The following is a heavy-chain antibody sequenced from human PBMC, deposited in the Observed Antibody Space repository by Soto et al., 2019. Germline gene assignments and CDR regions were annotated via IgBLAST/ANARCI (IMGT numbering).Heavy chain of an antibody. Sequence: ASVKVSCKASGGTFNNYVVSWVRQAPGQGLEWMGGILPIFATANYAQKFQGRVTITADKSTSTAYLELTSLRSEDTAVYYCAGRCDSTTCLGHFDYWGQGTLVTVSS. CDR2: ILPIFATA. J-gene: IGHJ4*02. V-gene: IGHV1-69*06. CDR3: AGRCDSTTCLGHFDY. D-gene: IGHD2-2*01. CDR1: GGTFNNYV.